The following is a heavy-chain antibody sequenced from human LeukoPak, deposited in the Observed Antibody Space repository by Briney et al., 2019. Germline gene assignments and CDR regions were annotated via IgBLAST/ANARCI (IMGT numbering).Heavy chain of an antibody. CDR3: AREIVGALSSFDY. J-gene: IGHJ4*02. D-gene: IGHD3-16*02. V-gene: IGHV3-30*02. Sequence: AGGSLRLSCAASGFTFSTYGMHRVRQAPGKGLEWVAFIRYDGSNKYYADSVKGRFTISRDNSKNTLYLQMNSLRAEDTAVYYCAREIVGALSSFDYWGQGTLVTVSS. CDR1: GFTFSTYG. CDR2: IRYDGSNK.